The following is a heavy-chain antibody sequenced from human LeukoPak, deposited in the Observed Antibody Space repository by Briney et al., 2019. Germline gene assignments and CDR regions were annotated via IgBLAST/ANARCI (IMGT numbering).Heavy chain of an antibody. D-gene: IGHD3-10*01. CDR2: IDPDGTST. CDR1: GFTFSTYW. V-gene: IGHV3-74*01. J-gene: IGHJ4*02. Sequence: GGSLRLSCAASGFTFSTYWMYWVRQVPGKGLVWVSRIDPDGTSTTYADFVKGRFTVSRDNAENTLSLQMNSLRAEDTAVYYCAREAYGSGNYFFGYWGQGALVTVSS. CDR3: AREAYGSGNYFFGY.